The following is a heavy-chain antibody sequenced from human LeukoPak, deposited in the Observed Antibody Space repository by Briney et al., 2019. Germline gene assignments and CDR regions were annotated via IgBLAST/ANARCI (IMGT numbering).Heavy chain of an antibody. CDR1: GYTFTTYA. D-gene: IGHD2-21*02. Sequence: GASVKVSCKASGYTFTTYAINWVRQVPGQGLEWMGIINPSGGSTSYAQKFQGRVTMTRDMSTSTVYMELSRLRSDDTAVYYCARDGRDSDNWFDPWGQGTLVTVSS. CDR2: INPSGGST. V-gene: IGHV1-46*01. CDR3: ARDGRDSDNWFDP. J-gene: IGHJ5*02.